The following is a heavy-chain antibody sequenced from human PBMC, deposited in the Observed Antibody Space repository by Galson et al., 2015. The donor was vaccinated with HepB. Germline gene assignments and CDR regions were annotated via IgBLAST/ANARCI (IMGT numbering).Heavy chain of an antibody. CDR2: ISSSSSYI. Sequence: SLRLSYADSGVTFSSYSVNWVRQSPGKGLEWVPSISSSSSYIYYADSGKCRFTISRDNAKNSLYLQMNSLRAEDTAVYYCARGYYYDSSGYPLDPWGQGTLVTVSS. V-gene: IGHV3-21*01. CDR3: ARGYYYDSSGYPLDP. CDR1: GVTFSSYS. J-gene: IGHJ5*02. D-gene: IGHD3-22*01.